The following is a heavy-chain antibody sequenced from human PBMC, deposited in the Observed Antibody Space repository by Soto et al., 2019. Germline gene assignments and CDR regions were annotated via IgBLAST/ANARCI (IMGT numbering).Heavy chain of an antibody. CDR1: GITFSTYA. V-gene: IGHV1-3*01. D-gene: IGHD5-12*01. CDR2: INAGNGNT. Sequence: QVQLVQSGAEVKKPGASVKVSCKASGITFSTYAIHWVRQAPGQRLEWMGWINAGNGNTRYSQKFQGRVTLARDTSASTAYVDLSSLRSEDTAIYYCARAIRGYVTWGQGTLVTVSS. CDR3: ARAIRGYVT. J-gene: IGHJ5*02.